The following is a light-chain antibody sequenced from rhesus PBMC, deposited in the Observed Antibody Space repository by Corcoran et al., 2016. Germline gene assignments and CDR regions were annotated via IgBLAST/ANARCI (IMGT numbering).Light chain of an antibody. CDR2: AAS. V-gene: IGKV1-43*01. J-gene: IGKJ4*01. CDR3: LQYNSNPLT. Sequence: DIQMTQSPSSLSASAGDRVTITCRASQGISTYLNWYQQKPGKGPKSLIYAASSLESGVPSRFSGSGSGTEFTLTIRSLQPEDFATYYCLQYNSNPLTFGGGTKVEIK. CDR1: QGISTY.